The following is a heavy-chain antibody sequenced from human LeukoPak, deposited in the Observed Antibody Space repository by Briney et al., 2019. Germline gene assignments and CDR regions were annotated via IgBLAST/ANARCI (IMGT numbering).Heavy chain of an antibody. CDR3: ARPYYYDSRIDP. V-gene: IGHV4-30-4*01. D-gene: IGHD3-22*01. J-gene: IGHJ5*02. CDR1: GGSVSSGDYY. CDR2: MYYSGST. Sequence: SETLSLTCTVSGGSVSSGDYYWSWIRQPPGKGLEWIAYMYYSGSTYYNPSPKSRVTMSADTSKNQLSLKLSSVTAADTAVYYCARPYYYDSRIDPWGQGILVTVSS.